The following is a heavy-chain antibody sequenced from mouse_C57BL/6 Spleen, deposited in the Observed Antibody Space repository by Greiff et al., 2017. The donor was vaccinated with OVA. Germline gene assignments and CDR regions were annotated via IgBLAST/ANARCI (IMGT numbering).Heavy chain of an antibody. J-gene: IGHJ2*01. CDR2: ISYDGSN. D-gene: IGHD1-1*02. CDR3: ARDGITGYCDY. Sequence: EVKLMESGPGLVKPSQSLSLTCSVTGYSITSGYYWNWIRQFPGNTLEWMGYISYDGSNNYNPSLKNRISFTRDTSQNHFFRKWNSGTTEDTATYYCARDGITGYCDYGGQGTTLTVSA. V-gene: IGHV3-6*01. CDR1: GYSITSGYY.